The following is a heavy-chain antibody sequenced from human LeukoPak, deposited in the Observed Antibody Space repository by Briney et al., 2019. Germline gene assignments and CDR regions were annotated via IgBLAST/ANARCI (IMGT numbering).Heavy chain of an antibody. CDR3: AHVDSSGYYLLFDY. V-gene: IGHV2-5*02. CDR1: GFSLSTSGVG. J-gene: IGHJ4*02. Sequence: VSGPTLVNPTQTLTLTCTFSGFSLSTSGVGVGWIRQPPGKALEWLALIYWDDDKRYSPSLKSRLTITKDTSKHQVVLTMTNMDPVDTATYYCAHVDSSGYYLLFDYWGQGTLVTVSS. D-gene: IGHD3-22*01. CDR2: IYWDDDK.